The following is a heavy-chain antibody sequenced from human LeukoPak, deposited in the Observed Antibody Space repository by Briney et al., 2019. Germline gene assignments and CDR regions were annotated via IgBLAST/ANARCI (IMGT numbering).Heavy chain of an antibody. CDR1: GFAFSSYW. V-gene: IGHV3-74*01. Sequence: PGGSLRLSCATSGFAFSSYWMHWVRQAPGKGLVWVSRMDSDGSSINYADSVKGRFTISRDNAKNTLYLQMNSLRVEDTAVYYCASWAGNTQSDSWSGPFDYWGQGTLVTVSS. CDR2: MDSDGSSI. J-gene: IGHJ4*02. CDR3: ASWAGNTQSDSWSGPFDY. D-gene: IGHD3-3*01.